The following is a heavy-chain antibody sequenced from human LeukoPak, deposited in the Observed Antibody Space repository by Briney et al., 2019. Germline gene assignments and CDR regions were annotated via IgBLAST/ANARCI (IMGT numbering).Heavy chain of an antibody. CDR3: AREESSGWYYFDY. Sequence: GGSLRLFCAASGFTVSSNYMSWVRQAPGKGLEWVSVIYSGGSTYYADSVKGRFTISRHNSKNTLYLQMNSLRAEDTAVYYCAREESSGWYYFDYWGQGTLVTVSS. CDR2: IYSGGST. J-gene: IGHJ4*02. CDR1: GFTVSSNY. V-gene: IGHV3-53*04. D-gene: IGHD6-19*01.